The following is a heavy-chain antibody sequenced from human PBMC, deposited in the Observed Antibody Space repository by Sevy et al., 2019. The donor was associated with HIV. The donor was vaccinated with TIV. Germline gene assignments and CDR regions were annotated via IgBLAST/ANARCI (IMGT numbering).Heavy chain of an antibody. J-gene: IGHJ4*02. CDR1: GYTFTSYG. D-gene: IGHD3-9*01. Sequence: ASVKVSCKASGYTFTSYGISWARQAPGQGLEWMGWISVYNGNTNYAQKLQARVTMTTDTSTSTAYMELRSLRSDDTAVYYFARAVYYSGFYDILTGLDYWGQGTLVTVSS. CDR2: ISVYNGNT. CDR3: ARAVYYSGFYDILTGLDY. V-gene: IGHV1-18*01.